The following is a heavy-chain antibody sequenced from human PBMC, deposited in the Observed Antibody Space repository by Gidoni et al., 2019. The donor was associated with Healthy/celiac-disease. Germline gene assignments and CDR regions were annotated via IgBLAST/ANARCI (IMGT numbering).Heavy chain of an antibody. CDR1: GVTFSSYA. Sequence: VQLVESGGGVVQPGRSLRLSCAAPGVTFSSYAMHWVRQAPGKGLEWVEVISYDGSNKYYEDSVKGRFTISRDNSKNTLYLQMNSLRAEDTAVYYCAREWSTVVTLYFDYWGQGTLVTVSS. CDR3: AREWSTVVTLYFDY. V-gene: IGHV3-30*04. D-gene: IGHD4-17*01. J-gene: IGHJ4*02. CDR2: ISYDGSNK.